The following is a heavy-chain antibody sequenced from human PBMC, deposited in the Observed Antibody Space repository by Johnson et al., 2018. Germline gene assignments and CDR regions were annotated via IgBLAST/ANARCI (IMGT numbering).Heavy chain of an antibody. D-gene: IGHD3-22*01. CDR3: ASSYYYDSSGYYYGDAFDI. J-gene: IGHJ3*02. CDR1: GGTFSSYA. CDR2: IIPIFGTA. Sequence: QVRLVESGAEVKKPGSSVKVSCKASGGTFSSYAISWVRQAPGQGLEWMGGIIPIFGTANYAQKFQGRVTMTRNTSISTAYMELSSLRSEDTAVYYCASSYYYDSSGYYYGDAFDIWGQGTMVTVSS. V-gene: IGHV1-69*06.